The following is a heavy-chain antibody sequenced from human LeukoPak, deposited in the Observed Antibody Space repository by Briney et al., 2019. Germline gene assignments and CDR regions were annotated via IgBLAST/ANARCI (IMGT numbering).Heavy chain of an antibody. Sequence: GGSLRLSCAASGFTFSSYSMNWARQAPGKGLEWVSSISSSSSYIYYADSVKGRFTISRDNAKNSLYLQMNSLRAEDTAVYYCARAVAGKKLYYFDYWGQGTLVTVSS. CDR1: GFTFSSYS. CDR3: ARAVAGKKLYYFDY. V-gene: IGHV3-21*01. CDR2: ISSSSSYI. J-gene: IGHJ4*02. D-gene: IGHD6-19*01.